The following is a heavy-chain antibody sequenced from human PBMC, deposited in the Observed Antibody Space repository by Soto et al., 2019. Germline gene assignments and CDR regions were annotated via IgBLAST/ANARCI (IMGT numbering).Heavy chain of an antibody. CDR3: ARDPPPPDY. Sequence: QVQLVQSGAEVKKPGASVKVSCKASGYTFASYAISWMRQAPGQGLEWMGWISAYHGNTNYAQKLQGRVTMTTDKYTITSYMELRILRSDDTAVYYCARDPPPPDYWGQGTLVTVSS. V-gene: IGHV1-18*01. CDR1: GYTFASYA. J-gene: IGHJ4*02. CDR2: ISAYHGNT.